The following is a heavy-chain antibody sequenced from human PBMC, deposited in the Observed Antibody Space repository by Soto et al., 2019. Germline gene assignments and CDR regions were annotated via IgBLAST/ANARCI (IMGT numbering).Heavy chain of an antibody. D-gene: IGHD5-18*01. J-gene: IGHJ4*02. CDR3: ARDWLWLNYYFDY. Sequence: XGSLRLSCAASGFTFSSYAMHWVRQAPGKGLEWVAVISYDGSNKYYADSVKGRFTISRDNSKNTLYLQMNSLRAEDTAVYYCARDWLWLNYYFDYWGQGTLVTVSS. CDR2: ISYDGSNK. V-gene: IGHV3-30-3*01. CDR1: GFTFSSYA.